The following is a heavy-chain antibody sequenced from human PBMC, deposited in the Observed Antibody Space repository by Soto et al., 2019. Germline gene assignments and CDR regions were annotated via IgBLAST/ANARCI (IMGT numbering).Heavy chain of an antibody. CDR3: ARSTNYYYYYGMDV. Sequence: GGSLRLSCAASGVTVSSYGMHWVRQAPGKGLEWVAVIWYDGSNKYYADSVKGRFTTSRDNSKNTLYLQMNSLRAEDTAVYYCARSTNYYYYYGMDVWGQGTTVTVSS. V-gene: IGHV3-33*01. CDR1: GVTVSSYG. CDR2: IWYDGSNK. J-gene: IGHJ6*02.